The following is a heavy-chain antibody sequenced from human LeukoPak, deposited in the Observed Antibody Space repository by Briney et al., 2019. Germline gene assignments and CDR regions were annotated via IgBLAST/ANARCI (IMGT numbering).Heavy chain of an antibody. V-gene: IGHV3-11*04. J-gene: IGHJ4*02. Sequence: GGSLRLSCAASGFTFSDYYMSWIRQAPGKGLEWVSYISSSGSTIYYADSVKGRFTISGDNDKNSLYLQMNSLRAEDTAVYYCARDGSGRVPEMSAPDYWGQGTLVTVSS. D-gene: IGHD3-10*01. CDR3: ARDGSGRVPEMSAPDY. CDR1: GFTFSDYY. CDR2: ISSSGSTI.